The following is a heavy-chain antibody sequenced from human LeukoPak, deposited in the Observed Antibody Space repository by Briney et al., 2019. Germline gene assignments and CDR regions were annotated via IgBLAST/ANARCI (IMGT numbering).Heavy chain of an antibody. V-gene: IGHV3-33*01. J-gene: IGHJ4*02. Sequence: GGSLRLPCAASGFTFSTYGMHWVRQAPGKGLEWVAVIWYDGSKKHYVDSVKGRFTISRDDSKNTVYLQMNSLRAEDTAVYYCARDYGYTPDYWGQGTLVTVFS. CDR3: ARDYGYTPDY. D-gene: IGHD6-13*01. CDR2: IWYDGSKK. CDR1: GFTFSTYG.